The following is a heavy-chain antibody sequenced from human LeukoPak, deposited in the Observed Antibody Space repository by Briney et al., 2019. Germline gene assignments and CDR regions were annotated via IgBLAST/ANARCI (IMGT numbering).Heavy chain of an antibody. D-gene: IGHD4-17*01. CDR3: ARNPQHGDSRLYHYKGMDV. CDR2: IYYSGRT. CDR1: GVSMRVYY. J-gene: IGHJ6*02. Sequence: SETLSLTRDVSGVSMRVYYSSWVRQSPGKGREWGGYIYYSGRTNSNPPLTSPVAISIDTSKNQFSLRLRSVTAADTAIYYCARNPQHGDSRLYHYKGMDVWGHGTTVTVSS. V-gene: IGHV4-59*12.